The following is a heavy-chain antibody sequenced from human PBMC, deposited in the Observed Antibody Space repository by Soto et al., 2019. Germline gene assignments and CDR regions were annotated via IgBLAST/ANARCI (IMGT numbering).Heavy chain of an antibody. D-gene: IGHD3-10*01. V-gene: IGHV1-69*01. CDR1: GGTFSSYA. CDR2: IIPIFGTA. Sequence: QVQLVQSGAEVKKPGSSVKVSCKASGGTFSSYAISWVRQAPGQGLEWMGGIIPIFGTANYAQKFQGRVTITADESTSTAYMELSSLRSEDTAVYYCARDSAGYYYGSGRSYYYGMDVWGQGTTVTVSS. J-gene: IGHJ6*02. CDR3: ARDSAGYYYGSGRSYYYGMDV.